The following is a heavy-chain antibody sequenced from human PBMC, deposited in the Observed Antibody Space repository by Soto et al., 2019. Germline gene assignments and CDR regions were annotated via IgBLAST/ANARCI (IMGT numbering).Heavy chain of an antibody. D-gene: IGHD3-9*01. CDR2: ISSSSSTI. Sequence: GASLRLSCAASGFTFSSYSMNWVRQAPGKGLEWVSYISSSSSTIYYADSVKGRFTISRDNAKNSLYLQMNSLRDEDTAVYYCAREQRTRIYDILTGVFDYWGQRTLVTVSS. CDR3: AREQRTRIYDILTGVFDY. CDR1: GFTFSSYS. J-gene: IGHJ4*02. V-gene: IGHV3-48*02.